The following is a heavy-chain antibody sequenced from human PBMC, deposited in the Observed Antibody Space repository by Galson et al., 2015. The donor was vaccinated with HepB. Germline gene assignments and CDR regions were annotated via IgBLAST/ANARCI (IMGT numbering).Heavy chain of an antibody. CDR2: INPSGGST. Sequence: QSGAEVKKPGESLEISCKASGYTFTSYYMHWVRQAPGQGLEWMGIINPSGGSTSYAQKFQGRVTMTRDTSTSTVYMELSSLRSEDTAVYYCARGVVVAATIQVQEFDYWGQGTLVTVSS. CDR1: GYTFTSYY. D-gene: IGHD2-15*01. V-gene: IGHV1-46*01. J-gene: IGHJ4*02. CDR3: ARGVVVAATIQVQEFDY.